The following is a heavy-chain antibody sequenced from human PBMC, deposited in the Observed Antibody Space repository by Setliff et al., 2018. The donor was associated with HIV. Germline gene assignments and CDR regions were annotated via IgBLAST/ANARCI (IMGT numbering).Heavy chain of an antibody. V-gene: IGHV4-38-2*02. D-gene: IGHD2-8*02. CDR1: GSSISSNYY. Sequence: PSETLSLTCTVSGSSISSNYYWAWIRQAPGKGLEWIGCIDASANTYYIPSLKSRATISIDTSKNQLPLKLRSVTAADTAVYCARVSKTYWYSIPRDYYHHMDVWGKGTTVTVSS. J-gene: IGHJ6*03. CDR2: IDASANT. CDR3: ARVSKTYWYSIPRDYYHHMDV.